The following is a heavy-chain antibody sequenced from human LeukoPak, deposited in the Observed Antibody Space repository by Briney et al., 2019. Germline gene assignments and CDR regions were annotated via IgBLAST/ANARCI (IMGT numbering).Heavy chain of an antibody. Sequence: WGSLRLSCAASGCTFDDYGMSWVRQAPGKGLEWVSGINWNGGSTVYADSVKGRFTISRDNAKNSLYLQMNSLRAEDTALYYCARRGGSSWYGGDYYYYMDVWGKGTTVTVSS. D-gene: IGHD6-13*01. CDR1: GCTFDDYG. CDR2: INWNGGST. CDR3: ARRGGSSWYGGDYYYYMDV. J-gene: IGHJ6*03. V-gene: IGHV3-20*04.